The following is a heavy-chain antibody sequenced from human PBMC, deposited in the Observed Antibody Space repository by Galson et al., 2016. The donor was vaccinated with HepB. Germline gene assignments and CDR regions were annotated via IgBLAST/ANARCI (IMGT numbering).Heavy chain of an antibody. CDR2: ISYDGSNK. D-gene: IGHD3-22*01. V-gene: IGHV3-30-3*01. CDR1: GFTFSHYA. J-gene: IGHJ2*01. Sequence: SLRLSCAASGFTFSHYAIHWVRQAPGKGLEWVAVISYDGSNKYYADSVKGRFTISRDDSKNTLYLQMNSLRAEDTAVYYCARVSVVRRYFDLWGRGTLVTVSS. CDR3: ARVSVVRRYFDL.